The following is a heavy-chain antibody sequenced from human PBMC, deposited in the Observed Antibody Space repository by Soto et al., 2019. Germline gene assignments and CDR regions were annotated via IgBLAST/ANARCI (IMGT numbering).Heavy chain of an antibody. V-gene: IGHV5-10-1*01. CDR3: AREGFRWQYAA. CDR2: IDPVDSYV. Sequence: GESLKISCQGSGYTFTNYWINWVRQMPGKGLEWMGRIDPVDSYVYYSPSLQGHVTFSIDKSIRTAFLQWSGLTSSDTATYYCAREGFRWQYAAWGQGTLVTVSS. CDR1: GYTFTNYW. J-gene: IGHJ5*02. D-gene: IGHD2-15*01.